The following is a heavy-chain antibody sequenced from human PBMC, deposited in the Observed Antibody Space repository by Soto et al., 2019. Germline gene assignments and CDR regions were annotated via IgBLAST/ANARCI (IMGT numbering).Heavy chain of an antibody. J-gene: IGHJ6*03. CDR2: ITSDGIST. V-gene: IGHV3-74*01. D-gene: IGHD3-10*01. Sequence: GGSKRHSGEASGFTFRIYGIQSARQDGGTVCVKGSRITSDGISTSYADSVKGRFTISRDNAKNTLYLQMNSLRAEDTALYYCARGPRPMLRGVIIPPENYYMDVWGKGT. CDR1: GFTFRIYG. CDR3: ARGPRPMLRGVIIPPENYYMDV.